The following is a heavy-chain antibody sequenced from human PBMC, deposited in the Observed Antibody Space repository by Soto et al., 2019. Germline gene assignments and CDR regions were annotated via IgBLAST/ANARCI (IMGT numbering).Heavy chain of an antibody. CDR3: AKENSSSWLNYYYYYGMDV. CDR1: GFTFDDYA. Sequence: GGSLRLSCAASGFTFDDYAMHWVRQAPGKGLEWVSGISWNSGSIGYADSVKGRFTISRDNAKNSLYLQMNSLRAEDTALYYCAKENSSSWLNYYYYYGMDVWGQGTPVTVSS. D-gene: IGHD6-13*01. CDR2: ISWNSGSI. J-gene: IGHJ6*02. V-gene: IGHV3-9*01.